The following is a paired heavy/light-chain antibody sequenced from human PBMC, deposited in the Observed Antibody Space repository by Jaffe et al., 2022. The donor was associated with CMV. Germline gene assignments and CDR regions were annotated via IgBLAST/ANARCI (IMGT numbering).Light chain of an antibody. V-gene: IGKV1-39*01. J-gene: IGKJ2*01. CDR2: AAS. Sequence: DIQLTQSPSSLSASRGDRVTITCRASQIISVYLNWYQHKPGKAPNLLIYAASNLQGGVPSRFSGSGSGTDFTLTISSLQPEDFATYYCQQSYSVPYTFGLGTEVENK. CDR1: QIISVY. CDR3: QQSYSVPYT.
Heavy chain of an antibody. CDR2: IYYKGNT. CDR1: GDSISPYY. D-gene: IGHD4-17*01. Sequence: QVQLQESGPGLVKPSETLSLTCTVSGDSISPYYWTWIRQPPGKGLEYIGYIYYKGNTNYNPSLESRVTISVDTSKNQFSLILSSVTAADTAVYYCARGPGSYGDYFDPWGQGTLVTVSS. V-gene: IGHV4-59*01. CDR3: ARGPGSYGDYFDP. J-gene: IGHJ5*02.